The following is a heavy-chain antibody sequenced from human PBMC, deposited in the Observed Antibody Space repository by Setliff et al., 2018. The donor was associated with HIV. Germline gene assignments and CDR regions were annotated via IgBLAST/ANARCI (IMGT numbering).Heavy chain of an antibody. D-gene: IGHD1-26*01. J-gene: IGHJ6*03. CDR2: IYYSGST. CDR3: ARYGSIVGATWWDYYYYYMDV. Sequence: PSETLSLTCTVSGGSISSYYWSWIRQPPGKGLEYIGYIYYSGSTNYNPSLKSRVTISVDTSKNKFSLKLSSVTAADTAVYYCARYGSIVGATWWDYYYYYMDVWGKGTTVTVSS. CDR1: GGSISSYY. V-gene: IGHV4-59*08.